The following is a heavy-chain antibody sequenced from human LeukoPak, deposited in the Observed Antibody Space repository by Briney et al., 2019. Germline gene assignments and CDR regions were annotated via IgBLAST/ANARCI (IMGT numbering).Heavy chain of an antibody. Sequence: ASVKVSFKASGYTFDNYGISWVRQAPGQGLEWMGWISAYDGNTNYANKLQGRVTMTTGASTSTAIMELRSLTSDDTAVYFCARDFGMFTNSNRDAFAIWGQGTVVTVSS. CDR1: GYTFDNYG. CDR2: ISAYDGNT. CDR3: ARDFGMFTNSNRDAFAI. V-gene: IGHV1-18*01. J-gene: IGHJ3*02. D-gene: IGHD2/OR15-2a*01.